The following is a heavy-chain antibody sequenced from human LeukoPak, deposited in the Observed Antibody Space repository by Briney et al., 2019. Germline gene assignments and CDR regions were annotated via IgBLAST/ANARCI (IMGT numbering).Heavy chain of an antibody. CDR1: GFTFSSYA. V-gene: IGHV3-21*01. CDR3: ARSPGLYSGTDY. CDR2: ISSSRSHI. J-gene: IGHJ4*02. Sequence: GGPLRLSCVASGFTFSSYAMAWVRQAPGKGLEWVSFISSSRSHIYYADSVKGRFTISRDNAKNSLYLQMNSLRAEDTAVYYCARSPGLYSGTDYWGQGTLVTVSS. D-gene: IGHD5-12*01.